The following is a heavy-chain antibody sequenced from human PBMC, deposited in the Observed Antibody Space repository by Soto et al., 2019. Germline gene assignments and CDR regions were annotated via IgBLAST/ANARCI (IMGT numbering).Heavy chain of an antibody. CDR1: GGSISSSSYY. CDR3: AAGGLLREEAFHYYYYGMDV. J-gene: IGHJ6*02. CDR2: IYYSGST. V-gene: IGHV4-39*01. D-gene: IGHD3-22*01. Sequence: PSETLSLTCTVSGGSISSSSYYWGWIRQPPGKGLEWIGSIYYSGSTYYNPSLKSRVTISVDTSKNQFSLKLSSVTAADTAVYYCAAGGLLREEAFHYYYYGMDVRGQGTTVTVSS.